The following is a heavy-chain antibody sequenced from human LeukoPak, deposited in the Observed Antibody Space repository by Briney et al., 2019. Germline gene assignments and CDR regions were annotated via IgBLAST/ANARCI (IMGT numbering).Heavy chain of an antibody. D-gene: IGHD3-10*01. CDR1: GITISNYG. J-gene: IGHJ4*02. CDR2: ISYDGLNK. Sequence: GGSLRLSCAASGITISNYGVHWVRQAPGKGLEWLAVISYDGLNKNYADSVKGRFSISRDNSKNTLYLQMSSLRAEDTAVYYCVRVGRLLWFGLWGQGTLVTVSS. V-gene: IGHV3-30*03. CDR3: VRVGRLLWFGL.